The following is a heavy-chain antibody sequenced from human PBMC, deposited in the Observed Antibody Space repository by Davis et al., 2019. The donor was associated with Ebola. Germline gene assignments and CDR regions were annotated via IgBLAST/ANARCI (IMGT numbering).Heavy chain of an antibody. Sequence: MPSETLSLTCAVYGGSFSGYYWSWIRQPPGKGLEWIGEINHSGSTNYNPSLKSRVTISVDTSKNQFSLKLSSVAAADTAVYYCARGLALWFRNDYWGQGTLVTVSS. D-gene: IGHD3-10*01. V-gene: IGHV4-34*01. CDR1: GGSFSGYY. CDR3: ARGLALWFRNDY. J-gene: IGHJ4*02. CDR2: INHSGST.